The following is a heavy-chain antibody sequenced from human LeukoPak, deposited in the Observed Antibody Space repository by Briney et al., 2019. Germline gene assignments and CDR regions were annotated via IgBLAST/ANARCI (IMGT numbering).Heavy chain of an antibody. V-gene: IGHV3-21*01. CDR1: GFTFSSYS. J-gene: IGHJ4*02. CDR2: ISSSSYM. D-gene: IGHD3-9*01. CDR3: ARIETSYYDILTGYYTFDY. Sequence: GGSLRLSCAASGFTFSSYSMNWVRQAPGKGLEWVSSISSSSYMYYADSVEGRFTISRDNAKNSLYLQMNSLRAEDTAVYYCARIETSYYDILTGYYTFDYWGQGTLVTVSS.